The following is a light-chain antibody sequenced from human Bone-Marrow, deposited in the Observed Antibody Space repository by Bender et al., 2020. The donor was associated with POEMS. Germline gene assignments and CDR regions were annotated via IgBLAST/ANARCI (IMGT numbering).Light chain of an antibody. V-gene: IGLV3-21*02. J-gene: IGLJ2*01. Sequence: SYELTQAPSVSVSPGQTASITCSGDELPKQYAYWYHQKPGQAPVLVVHDDSDRPSGIPERFSGSNSGNTATLTISGVEAGDEADYYCHVWDGSSALFGGGTKLTVL. CDR1: ELPKQY. CDR3: HVWDGSSAL. CDR2: DDS.